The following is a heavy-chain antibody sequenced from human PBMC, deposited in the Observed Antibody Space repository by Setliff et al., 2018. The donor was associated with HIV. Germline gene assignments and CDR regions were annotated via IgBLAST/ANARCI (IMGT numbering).Heavy chain of an antibody. D-gene: IGHD2-21*02. V-gene: IGHV1-69*10. J-gene: IGHJ4*02. CDR3: ARDGYCGGDCYQQSYFDY. CDR1: GGPFSSYA. Sequence: GASVQVSCKASGGPFSSYAISWVRQAPGQGLEWMGGIIPILGIANYAQKFQGRVTITADKSTSTAYMELSSLRSEDTAVYYCARDGYCGGDCYQQSYFDYWGQGTLVTVSS. CDR2: IIPILGIA.